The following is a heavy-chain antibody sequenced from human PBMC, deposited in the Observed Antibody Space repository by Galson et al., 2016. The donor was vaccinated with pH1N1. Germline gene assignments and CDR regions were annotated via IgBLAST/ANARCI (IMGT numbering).Heavy chain of an antibody. J-gene: IGHJ6*02. CDR1: GDSVSSIDAA. CDR3: ARGGFYYDSSGPSYGMDV. V-gene: IGHV6-1*01. CDR2: TYYRSKWYN. D-gene: IGHD3-22*01. Sequence: CAISGDSVSSIDAAWNWIRQSPSRGLEWLGRTYYRSKWYNDYAVAVKSRITINPDTSKNQFSLQLNSVTPEDTAVYYCARGGFYYDSSGPSYGMDVWGQGTTVTVSS.